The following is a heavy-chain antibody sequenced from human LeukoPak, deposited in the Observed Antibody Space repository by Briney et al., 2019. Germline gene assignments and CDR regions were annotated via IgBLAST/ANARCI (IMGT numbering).Heavy chain of an antibody. CDR1: GGTFSSYA. CDR2: IIPIFGIA. V-gene: IGHV1-69*04. Sequence: PVKVSCKASGGTFSSYAISWVRQAPGQGLEWMGRIIPIFGIANYAQKFQGRVTITADKSTSTAYMELSSLRSEDTAVYYCARQDSSGYYYDYWGQGTLVTVSS. J-gene: IGHJ4*02. D-gene: IGHD3-22*01. CDR3: ARQDSSGYYYDY.